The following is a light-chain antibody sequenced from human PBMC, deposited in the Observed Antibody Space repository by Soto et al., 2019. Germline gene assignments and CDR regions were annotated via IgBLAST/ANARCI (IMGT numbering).Light chain of an antibody. CDR1: QSISTW. Sequence: DIQMTQSPSTLSASVRDRVTITCRASQSISTWLAWYQQKPGKAPKLLIYKASALESGVPSRFSGSGSGTEFTLTISSLQPDDFATYYCQQYNNYPFTFGGGTRWIS. V-gene: IGKV1-5*03. CDR2: KAS. J-gene: IGKJ4*01. CDR3: QQYNNYPFT.